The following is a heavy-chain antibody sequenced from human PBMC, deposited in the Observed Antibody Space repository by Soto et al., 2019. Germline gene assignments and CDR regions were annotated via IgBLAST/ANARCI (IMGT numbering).Heavy chain of an antibody. J-gene: IGHJ4*02. CDR2: IIPIFGTA. CDR3: ARAGQYRTVTTGQDY. Sequence: SVKVSCKASGGTFSSYAISWVRQAPGQGLEWMGGIIPIFGTANYAQKFQGRVTITADESTSTAYMELSSLRSEDTAVYYCARAGQYRTVTTGQDYWGQGTLVTVSS. CDR1: GGTFSSYA. V-gene: IGHV1-69*13. D-gene: IGHD4-17*01.